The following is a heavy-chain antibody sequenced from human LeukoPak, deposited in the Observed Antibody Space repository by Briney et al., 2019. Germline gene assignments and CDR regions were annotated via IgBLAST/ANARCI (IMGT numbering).Heavy chain of an antibody. CDR1: GYTFTSYY. J-gene: IGHJ6*02. CDR2: INPSGGST. CDR3: ARDQTGSPLIAAAGTIYYYYGMDV. V-gene: IGHV1-46*01. D-gene: IGHD6-13*01. Sequence: GASVKVSCKASGYTFTSYYMHWVRQAPGQGLEWMGIINPSGGSTSYAQKFQGRVTMTRDTSTSTVYMELSSLRSEDTAVYYCARDQTGSPLIAAAGTIYYYYGMDVWGQGTTVTVSS.